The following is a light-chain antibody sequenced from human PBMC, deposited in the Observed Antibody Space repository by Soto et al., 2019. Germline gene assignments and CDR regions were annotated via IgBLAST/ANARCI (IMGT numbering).Light chain of an antibody. Sequence: QAVVTQEPSLTVSPGGTVTLTCGSSTGAVTSGHYPSWFQQKPGKGPRTLMYDISVKLSGTSARFSGSLLEGKAALTLSGAQSEDGAEYYCLLFYSGLRIFGGGNKVTVL. CDR2: DIS. CDR3: LLFYSGLRI. CDR1: TGAVTSGHY. V-gene: IGLV7-46*01. J-gene: IGLJ2*01.